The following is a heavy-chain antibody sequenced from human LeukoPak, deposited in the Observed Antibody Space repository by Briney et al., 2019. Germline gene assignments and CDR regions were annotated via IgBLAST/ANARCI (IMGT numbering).Heavy chain of an antibody. V-gene: IGHV3-48*03. CDR2: ISSSGSTK. Sequence: GGSLRLSCAASGFTFSSYEMNWVRQAPGKGLEWVSYISSSGSTKYYADSVKGRFTISRDNAKNSLSLQMNSLRADDTAVYYCTTGEGKQQLQSFDYWGQGTLVTVSS. CDR3: TTGEGKQQLQSFDY. CDR1: GFTFSSYE. J-gene: IGHJ4*02. D-gene: IGHD6-13*01.